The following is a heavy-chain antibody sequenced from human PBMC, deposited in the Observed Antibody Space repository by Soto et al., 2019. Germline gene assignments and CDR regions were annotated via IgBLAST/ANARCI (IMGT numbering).Heavy chain of an antibody. V-gene: IGHV1-2*02. J-gene: IGHJ4*02. CDR3: ASGYCSGGSCYYKFDY. D-gene: IGHD2-15*01. CDR1: GYTFTGYY. Sequence: ASVKVSCKASGYTFTGYYMHCVRQAPGQGLEWMGWINPNSGGTNYAQKFQGRVTMTRDTSISTAYMELSRLRSDDTAVYYCASGYCSGGSCYYKFDYWGQGTLVTVSS. CDR2: INPNSGGT.